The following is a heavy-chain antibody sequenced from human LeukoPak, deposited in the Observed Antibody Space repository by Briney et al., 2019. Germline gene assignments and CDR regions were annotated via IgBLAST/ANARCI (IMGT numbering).Heavy chain of an antibody. Sequence: SETLSLTCTVSGGSISSYYWSWIRQPPGKGLEWIGYIYYSGSNNYNPSLKSRVTISVDTYKNQFSLKLSSVTAADTAVYYCATGPAATFDYWGQGTLVTVSS. V-gene: IGHV4-59*01. CDR2: IYYSGSN. CDR1: GGSISSYY. CDR3: ATGPAATFDY. D-gene: IGHD2-2*01. J-gene: IGHJ4*02.